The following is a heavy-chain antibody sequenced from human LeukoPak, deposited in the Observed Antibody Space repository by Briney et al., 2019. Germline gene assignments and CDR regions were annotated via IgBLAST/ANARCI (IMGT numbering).Heavy chain of an antibody. CDR3: ARGAVYYYYYGMDV. J-gene: IGHJ6*02. CDR1: GGSISSSNW. Sequence: SETLSLTCAVSGGSISSSNWWSWVRQPPGKGLEWIGEIYHSGSTYYNPSLKSRVTISVDTSKNQFSLKLSSVTAADTAVYYCARGAVYYYYYGMDVWGQGTTVTVSS. V-gene: IGHV4-4*02. CDR2: IYHSGST.